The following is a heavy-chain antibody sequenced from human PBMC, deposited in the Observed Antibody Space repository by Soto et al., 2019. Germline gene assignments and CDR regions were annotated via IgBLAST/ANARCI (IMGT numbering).Heavy chain of an antibody. D-gene: IGHD2-15*01. CDR3: GRGSRWTKVEY. Sequence: QVQLVQSGAEVKKPGSSVKVSCKASGGTVSNSAISWLRQAPGQGLEWMGGIIPIFGPATYSQKFQDRVTITADESTGTGYMELSSLTSEDTSVYFCGRGSRWTKVEYWGQGPLVTVYS. J-gene: IGHJ4*02. CDR2: IIPIFGPA. V-gene: IGHV1-69*01. CDR1: GGTVSNSA.